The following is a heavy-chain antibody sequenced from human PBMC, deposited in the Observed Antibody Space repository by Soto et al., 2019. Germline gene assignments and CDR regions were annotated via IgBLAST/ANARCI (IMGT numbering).Heavy chain of an antibody. V-gene: IGHV3-30*18. Sequence: PGGSLRLSCEASGFIFQNFGMHWVRQAPGKGLEWLGVVSSDGGRRYYADSVRGRLNISRDNPKNTLHLQLDRLSADDTAVYYCAKSWNLDFSATWYAPDYWGQGTLVTVPS. CDR2: VSSDGGRR. CDR3: AKSWNLDFSATWYAPDY. D-gene: IGHD6-13*01. J-gene: IGHJ4*02. CDR1: GFIFQNFG.